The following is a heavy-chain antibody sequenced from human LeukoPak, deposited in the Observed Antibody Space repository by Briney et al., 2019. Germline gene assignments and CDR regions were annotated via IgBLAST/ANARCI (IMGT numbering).Heavy chain of an antibody. J-gene: IGHJ4*02. CDR2: ISTYNGNT. CDR3: ARDDPTISSSHY. V-gene: IGHV1-18*01. Sequence: VASVKVSCKASGYTFTSHGISWVRQAPGQGLEWMGWISTYNGNTNYAQKLQGRVSMTTDTSTSTAYMDLRSLRSDDTAVYYCARDDPTISSSHYWGQGTLVTVSS. D-gene: IGHD1-1*01. CDR1: GYTFTSHG.